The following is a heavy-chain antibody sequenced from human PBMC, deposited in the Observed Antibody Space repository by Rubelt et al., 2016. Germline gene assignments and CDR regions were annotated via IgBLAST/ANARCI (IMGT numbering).Heavy chain of an antibody. D-gene: IGHD3-10*01. CDR2: ISACNGNT. CDR1: GYTFTSYG. J-gene: IGHJ4*02. CDR3: ARDPLPVRGVMMTPTH. Sequence: QVQLVQSGAEVKKPGASVKVSCKASGYTFTSYGISWVRQAPGQGLEWMGWISACNGNTNYAQKLQGRGTMTTDPATSTTALELRGLSADYTAVYYWARDPLPVRGVMMTPTHWGQGTLVTVSS. V-gene: IGHV1-18*01.